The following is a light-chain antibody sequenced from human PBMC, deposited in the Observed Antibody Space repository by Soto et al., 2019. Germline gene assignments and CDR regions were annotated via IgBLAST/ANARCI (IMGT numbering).Light chain of an antibody. V-gene: IGLV2-14*01. J-gene: IGLJ1*01. Sequence: QSALTQPASVSGSPGQSITVSCTGTSSDIGTYNYVSWYQQHPGKAPKVIISEVNNRPSGVSNRFSGSKSGNTASLTISGLQAEDEADYYCASFTTGSTRVVGSGSKLTVL. CDR2: EVN. CDR3: ASFTTGSTRV. CDR1: SSDIGTYNY.